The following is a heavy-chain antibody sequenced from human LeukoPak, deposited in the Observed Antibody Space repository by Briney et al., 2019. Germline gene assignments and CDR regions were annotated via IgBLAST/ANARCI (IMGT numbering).Heavy chain of an antibody. V-gene: IGHV3-21*01. D-gene: IGHD4-11*01. CDR3: ARQDTGYSNYPRYYYYYGMDV. J-gene: IGHJ6*02. CDR1: GFPFKTYS. Sequence: GGSLRLSCEASGFPFKTYSMNWVRQAPGKGLEWVSSITSSSRYIYYADLVKGRFTISRDDAQNSLYLQMNSLRVEDTAVYYCARQDTGYSNYPRYYYYYGMDVWGQGTTVTVSS. CDR2: ITSSSRYI.